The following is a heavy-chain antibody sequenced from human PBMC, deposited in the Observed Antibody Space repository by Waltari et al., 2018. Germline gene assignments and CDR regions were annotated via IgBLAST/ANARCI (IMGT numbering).Heavy chain of an antibody. V-gene: IGHV3-74*01. D-gene: IGHD3-3*01. CDR1: GFTFSNYW. CDR2: INLDATTA. CDR3: ARDVEYDTCSNYYTGDAFDI. Sequence: EVQLVESGGGLVQPGGSLRLSCAASGFTFSNYWIHWVGQAAGEGLVLVSDINLDATTARYATSVKGLFTISRNNTKNTLYLQITSLGAEDTAMYYCARDVEYDTCSNYYTGDAFDIWGQGTMVSVSS. J-gene: IGHJ3*02.